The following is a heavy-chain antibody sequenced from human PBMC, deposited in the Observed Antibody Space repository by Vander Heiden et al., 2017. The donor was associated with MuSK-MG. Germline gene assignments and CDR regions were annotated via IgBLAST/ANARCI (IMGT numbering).Heavy chain of an antibody. Sequence: QVQLVESGGGLVKPGGSLRLYCAASGFTFSDYYMTWIRQVPGGGLAWVAYVSSSGRTKNYADSVRGRFTISRDNAKNSLYLQMSGLRAEDTAVYYCARPGPIVIVPAASFDNWGQGTLVTVSS. CDR2: VSSSGRTK. D-gene: IGHD2-2*01. CDR1: GFTFSDYY. CDR3: ARPGPIVIVPAASFDN. J-gene: IGHJ4*02. V-gene: IGHV3-11*04.